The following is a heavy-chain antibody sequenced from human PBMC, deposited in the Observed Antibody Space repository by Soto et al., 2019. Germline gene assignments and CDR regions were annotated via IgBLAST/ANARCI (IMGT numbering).Heavy chain of an antibody. Sequence: SETLSLTCTVSGGSINSGGSNWNWIRQRPGEGLEWIGYITYRGTTYSIPSLKSRVTMSVDTSKNQFSLKLSSVSAADTAVYYCARDSGESLRFFDYWGQGAQVTVSS. J-gene: IGHJ4*02. D-gene: IGHD3-10*01. CDR3: ARDSGESLRFFDY. CDR1: GGSINSGGSN. CDR2: ITYRGTT. V-gene: IGHV4-31*03.